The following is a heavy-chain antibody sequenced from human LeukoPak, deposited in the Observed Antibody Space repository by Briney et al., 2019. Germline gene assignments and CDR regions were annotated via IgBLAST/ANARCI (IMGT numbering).Heavy chain of an antibody. CDR3: ARADSGYDSGY. Sequence: GGSLRLSCAASGFTFSSYSMNWVRQAPGMGLEWVSSISSSSSYIYYADSVKGRFTISRDNAKNSLYLQMNSLRAEDTAVYYCARADSGYDSGYWGQGTLVTVSS. CDR1: GFTFSSYS. J-gene: IGHJ4*02. CDR2: ISSSSSYI. D-gene: IGHD5-12*01. V-gene: IGHV3-21*01.